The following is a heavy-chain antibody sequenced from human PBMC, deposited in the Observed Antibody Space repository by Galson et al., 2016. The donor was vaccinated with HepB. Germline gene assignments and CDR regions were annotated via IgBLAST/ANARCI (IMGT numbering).Heavy chain of an antibody. Sequence: SLRLSCAASGFTFSYYAMYRVRQAPGKGLEYISVINSKGGSTHYADSVKGRFTISRDNPKNTLHLQVSSLRPDDTAVYFFVKARVAPPGTITPSYFYYDMHVWGQGTTVTVSS. V-gene: IGHV3-64D*06. J-gene: IGHJ6*02. CDR1: GFTFSYYA. CDR3: VKARVAPPGTITPSYFYYDMHV. CDR2: INSKGGST. D-gene: IGHD1-14*01.